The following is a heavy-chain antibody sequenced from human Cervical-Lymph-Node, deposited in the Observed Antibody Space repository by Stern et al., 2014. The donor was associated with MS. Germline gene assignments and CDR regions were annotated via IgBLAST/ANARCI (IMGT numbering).Heavy chain of an antibody. J-gene: IGHJ6*02. CDR2: IIPIFGTA. Sequence: MQLVESGAEVKKPGSSVKVSCKASGGTFSSYAISWVRQAPGQGLEWMGGIIPIFGTANYAQKFQGRVTITADESTSTAYMELSSLRSEDTAVYYCARDVYHRPVIYYYYGMDVWGQGTTVTVSS. CDR3: ARDVYHRPVIYYYYGMDV. V-gene: IGHV1-69*01. CDR1: GGTFSSYA. D-gene: IGHD2-21*01.